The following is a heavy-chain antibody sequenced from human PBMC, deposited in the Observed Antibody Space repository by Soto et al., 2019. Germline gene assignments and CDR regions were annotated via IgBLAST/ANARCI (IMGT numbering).Heavy chain of an antibody. Sequence: QITLKESGPTLVKPTQTLTLTCTFSGFSLSTSGVGVGWIRQPPGKALEWLALIYWDDDKRYSPSLKSRLTITKGTSKNQVVLTVTNMDPVDTATYYCAHSSRADWALPPDYWGQGTLVTVSS. D-gene: IGHD3-9*01. CDR2: IYWDDDK. CDR1: GFSLSTSGVG. CDR3: AHSSRADWALPPDY. J-gene: IGHJ4*02. V-gene: IGHV2-5*02.